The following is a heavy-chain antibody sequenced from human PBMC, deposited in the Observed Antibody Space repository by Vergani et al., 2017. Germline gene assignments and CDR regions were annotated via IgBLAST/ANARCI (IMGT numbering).Heavy chain of an antibody. D-gene: IGHD2-15*01. J-gene: IGHJ4*02. CDR2: ISGSGGST. CDR1: GFTFSSYA. Sequence: EVQLLESGGGLVQPGGSLRLSCAASGFTFSSYAMSWVRQAPGKGLEWVSAISGSGGSTYYADSVKGRFTISRDNSKNTLYLQMNSLRAEDTAVYYCVHCSGGSCYSFDYWGQGTLVTVSS. CDR3: VHCSGGSCYSFDY. V-gene: IGHV3-23*01.